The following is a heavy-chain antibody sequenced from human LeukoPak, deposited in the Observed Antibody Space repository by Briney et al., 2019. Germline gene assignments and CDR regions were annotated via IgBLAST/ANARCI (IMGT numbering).Heavy chain of an antibody. J-gene: IGHJ5*02. CDR3: ARKGEFWSGRNWFDP. D-gene: IGHD3-3*01. V-gene: IGHV4-38-2*02. CDR2: IYYSGTT. CDR1: GYSISSGYY. Sequence: SETLSLTCTVSGYSISSGYYWGWIRQPPGRGLEWIGTIYYSGTTYYNPSLKSRVTISVDTSKNQFSLILSSVTAADTAVYYCARKGEFWSGRNWFDPWGQGTLVTVSS.